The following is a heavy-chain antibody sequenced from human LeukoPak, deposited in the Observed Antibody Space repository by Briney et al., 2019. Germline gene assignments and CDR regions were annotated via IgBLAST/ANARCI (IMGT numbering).Heavy chain of an antibody. CDR1: GYTFTGYY. D-gene: IGHD6-13*01. CDR2: INPNSGGT. V-gene: IGHV1-2*02. Sequence: ASVKVSCKASGYTFTGYYMHWVRQAPGQGLEWMGWINPNSGGTNYAQKFQGRVTMTRDTSISTAYMELRSLRSDDTAVYYCARDSSSWPFDYWGQGTLVTVSS. CDR3: ARDSSSWPFDY. J-gene: IGHJ4*02.